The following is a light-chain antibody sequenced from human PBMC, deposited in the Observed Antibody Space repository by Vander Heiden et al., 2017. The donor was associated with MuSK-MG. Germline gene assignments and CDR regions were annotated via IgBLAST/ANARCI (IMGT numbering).Light chain of an antibody. Sequence: EIQMTQSPSSLSASAGDRVTITCRASQTISTYLNRYQHKPGKAPQLLIYAASSLQSRVPSSFSGCRSGTHFTLTISRLQPEDFATYYCQQSYSSPYTFGQGTKLXI. CDR1: QTISTY. J-gene: IGKJ2*01. V-gene: IGKV1-39*01. CDR3: QQSYSSPYT. CDR2: AAS.